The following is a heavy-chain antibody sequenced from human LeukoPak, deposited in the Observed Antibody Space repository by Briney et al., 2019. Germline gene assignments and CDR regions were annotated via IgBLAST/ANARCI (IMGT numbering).Heavy chain of an antibody. CDR3: XXXXYKGDYFDY. D-gene: IGHD1-1*01. J-gene: IGHJ4*02. V-gene: IGHV4-39*01. CDR1: GGSISSSSYY. Sequence: SETLSLTCTVSGGSISSSSYYWGWIRQPPGKGLEWIGSIYYSGSTYYNPSLKSRVTISVDTSKNQFSLKLSSVTAADPAVYSXXXXXYKGDYFDYWGQGTLVTVSS. CDR2: IYYSGST.